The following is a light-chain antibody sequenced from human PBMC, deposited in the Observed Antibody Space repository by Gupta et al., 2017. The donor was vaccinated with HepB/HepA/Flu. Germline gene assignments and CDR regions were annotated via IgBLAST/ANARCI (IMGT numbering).Light chain of an antibody. Sequence: QSALTQPASVSGSPGQSITIPCTGTRRDIGGYNYASWYQQHPGKAPKLMIYDVHYRPSGVSNRFSGSKSDNTATLTISGLQAEDEADYYCSSYTSSSTLPYVFGTGTKVTVL. CDR3: SSYTSSSTLPYV. J-gene: IGLJ1*01. CDR2: DVH. V-gene: IGLV2-14*03. CDR1: RRDIGGYNY.